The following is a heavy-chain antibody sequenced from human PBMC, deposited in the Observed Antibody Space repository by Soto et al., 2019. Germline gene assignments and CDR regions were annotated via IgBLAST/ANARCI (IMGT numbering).Heavy chain of an antibody. D-gene: IGHD2-21*01. V-gene: IGHV3-23*01. Sequence: GGSLRLSCAASGFTFSNYAMTWARQTPGKGLEWVSSISGSGDRTYYADSVKGRFTISRDNAKNSLYLHLNSLRAEDTALYYCARSGGDYRPFDSWGQGTLVT. CDR3: ARSGGDYRPFDS. CDR2: ISGSGDRT. J-gene: IGHJ4*02. CDR1: GFTFSNYA.